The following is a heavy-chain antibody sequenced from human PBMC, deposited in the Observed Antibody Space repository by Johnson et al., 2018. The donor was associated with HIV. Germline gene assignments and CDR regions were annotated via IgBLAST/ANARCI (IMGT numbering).Heavy chain of an antibody. CDR2: MYGGANT. D-gene: IGHD1-26*01. V-gene: IGHV3-66*02. CDR1: GYSVSSNY. Sequence: EVQLVDSGGGLVQPGGSLRLSCATSGYSVSSNYMSWVRQAPGKGLEWVSVMYGGANTHHTVPVTGPFTLSRDNSKNELYLQLNSLRPEDTAVYYCARDGAIAGAATEALDVWGQGTMVIVSS. J-gene: IGHJ3*01. CDR3: ARDGAIAGAATEALDV.